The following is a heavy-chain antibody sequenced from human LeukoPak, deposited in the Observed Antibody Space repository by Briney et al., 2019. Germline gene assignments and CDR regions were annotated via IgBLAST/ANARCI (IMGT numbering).Heavy chain of an antibody. CDR2: SSAYNANT. CDR1: GYTFTNYG. D-gene: IGHD6-13*01. J-gene: IGHJ5*02. Sequence: ASVKVSCKTSGYTFTNYGISWLRQAPGQGLEWMGWSSAYNANTNYAPKFQDRVTLTTDRSTSTAHMDLSSLRSDDTAVYYCARVVPIAAAGRYNWFDPWGQGTLVTVSS. CDR3: ARVVPIAAAGRYNWFDP. V-gene: IGHV1-18*01.